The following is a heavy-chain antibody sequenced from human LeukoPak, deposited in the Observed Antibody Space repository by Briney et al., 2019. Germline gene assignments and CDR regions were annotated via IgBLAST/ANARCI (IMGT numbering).Heavy chain of an antibody. J-gene: IGHJ4*02. Sequence: ASVTVSCKTSGYTFTAYYMHWVRQAPGQGPEWLGWINPNGGGTEYARKFQGRVTMTTETSISTAYMGLNSLRADDPAVYFCARTVHADTGGYGQFDSWGQGTQVTVSS. D-gene: IGHD3-16*01. CDR2: INPNGGGT. V-gene: IGHV1-2*02. CDR3: ARTVHADTGGYGQFDS. CDR1: GYTFTAYY.